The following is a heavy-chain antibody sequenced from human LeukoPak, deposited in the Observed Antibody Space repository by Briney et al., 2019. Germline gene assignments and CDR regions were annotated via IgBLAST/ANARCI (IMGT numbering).Heavy chain of an antibody. D-gene: IGHD2-2*01. CDR3: ARDLVPAAPYYFDY. Sequence: PGGSLRLSCAASGFTFSSYSMNWVRQAPGKGLEWVSYISSSSSTIYYADSVKGRFTISRDNAKNSLYLQMNSLRADDTAVYYCARDLVPAAPYYFDYWGQGTLVTVSS. V-gene: IGHV3-48*01. CDR2: ISSSSSTI. J-gene: IGHJ4*02. CDR1: GFTFSSYS.